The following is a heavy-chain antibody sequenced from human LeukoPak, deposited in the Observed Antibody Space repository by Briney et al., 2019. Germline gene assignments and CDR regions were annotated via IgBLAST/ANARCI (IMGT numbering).Heavy chain of an antibody. D-gene: IGHD3-16*01. CDR3: ASQLMITFGGANDY. Sequence: ASVKVSCKASGYTFTSYDINWVRQATGQGLEWMGWMNPNSGNTGYAQKSQGRVTMTRNTSISTAYMELSSLRSEDTAVYYCASQLMITFGGANDYWGQGTLVTVSS. V-gene: IGHV1-8*01. J-gene: IGHJ4*02. CDR2: MNPNSGNT. CDR1: GYTFTSYD.